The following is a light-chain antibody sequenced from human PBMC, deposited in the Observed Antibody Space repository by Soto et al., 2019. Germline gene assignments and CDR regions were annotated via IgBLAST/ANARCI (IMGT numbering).Light chain of an antibody. CDR2: AAS. J-gene: IGKJ1*01. V-gene: IGKV1-6*01. Sequence: AIQMTQSPSSLSASVGDRVTITCRASQAIRNDLAWYQQKAGKAPKLLISAASILQSGFPSRFRGRGSGTDFTLTISSLQSEDLATYYCLQYYNYPWTFGQGTKVEI. CDR1: QAIRND. CDR3: LQYYNYPWT.